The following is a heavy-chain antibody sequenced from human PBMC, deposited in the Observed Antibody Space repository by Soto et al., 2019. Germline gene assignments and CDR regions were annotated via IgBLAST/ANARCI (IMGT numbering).Heavy chain of an antibody. CDR1: GYTFTSYD. CDR3: ARGRGSSSWTQWLAGWFDP. J-gene: IGHJ5*02. Sequence: ASVKVSCKASGYTFTSYDINWVRQATGQGLEWMGWMNPNSGNTGYAQKFQGRVTMTRNTSISTAYMELSSLRSEDTAVYYCARGRGSSSWTQWLAGWFDPWGQGTLVTVSS. CDR2: MNPNSGNT. D-gene: IGHD6-13*01. V-gene: IGHV1-8*01.